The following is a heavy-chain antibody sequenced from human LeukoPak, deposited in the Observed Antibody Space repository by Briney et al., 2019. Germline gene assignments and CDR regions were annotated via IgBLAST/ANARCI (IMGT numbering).Heavy chain of an antibody. CDR1: GYTFTDYY. CDR2: INSNSAGT. J-gene: IGHJ4*02. V-gene: IGHV1-2*02. Sequence: ASVKVSCKASGYTFTDYYMHWVRQAPGQGLEWMGWINSNSAGTNYAQKFQGRVTMTRDTPISTAYMELSSLRSDDTAVYYCARVLVPAGGGVTDHWGQGTLVTVSS. D-gene: IGHD3-16*01. CDR3: ARVLVPAGGGVTDH.